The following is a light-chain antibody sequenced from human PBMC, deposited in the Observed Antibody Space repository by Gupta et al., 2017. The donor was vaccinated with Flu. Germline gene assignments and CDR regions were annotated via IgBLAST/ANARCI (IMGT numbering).Light chain of an antibody. CDR1: HYIDNW. V-gene: IGKV1-12*01. CDR3: LQAYSLPRT. J-gene: IGKJ1*01. CDR2: GAS. Sequence: PSSISASVGDTVTITCLVSHYIDNWLAWYQQKPGTPPKLLIYGASSVRGVVPSRFSGSGSGTEFILTISGLQSGDFATYSCLQAYSLPRTFGQGTRLEIK.